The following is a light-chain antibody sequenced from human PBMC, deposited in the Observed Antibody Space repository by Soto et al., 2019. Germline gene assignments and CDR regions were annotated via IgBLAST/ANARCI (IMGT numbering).Light chain of an antibody. Sequence: QSVLTQPPSVSGAPGQRVTISCTGSTSNIGAGYDVHWFQQLPGTAPKLLIYRNTNRPSGVPDRFSGSKSGTSASLAITGLQAEDEADYYCQSYDRGIYVFGSGTKLTVL. V-gene: IGLV1-40*01. CDR1: TSNIGAGYD. CDR2: RNT. J-gene: IGLJ1*01. CDR3: QSYDRGIYV.